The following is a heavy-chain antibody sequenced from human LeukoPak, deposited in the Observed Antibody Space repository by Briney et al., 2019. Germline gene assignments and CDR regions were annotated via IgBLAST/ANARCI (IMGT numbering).Heavy chain of an antibody. CDR1: GFTFSSYP. CDR3: ARDSSSWYLDYYYYMDV. Sequence: GGSLRLSCAASGFTFSSYPMHWVRQAPGKGLEYVSAISSNGGSTYYAHSVKGRFTISRDNSKNTLYLQMGSLRAEDMAVYYCARDSSSWYLDYYYYMDVWGKGTTVTISS. CDR2: ISSNGGST. D-gene: IGHD6-13*01. J-gene: IGHJ6*03. V-gene: IGHV3-64*01.